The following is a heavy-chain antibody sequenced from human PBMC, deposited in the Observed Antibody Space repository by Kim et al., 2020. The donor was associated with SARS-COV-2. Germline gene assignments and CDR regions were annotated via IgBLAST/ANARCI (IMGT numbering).Heavy chain of an antibody. D-gene: IGHD3-10*01. Sequence: YAASVKGRFTISRDDSKSIAYLQMNSLKTEDTAVYYCTRAPYYYGSGNPWGQGTLVTVSS. CDR3: TRAPYYYGSGNP. V-gene: IGHV3-49*02. J-gene: IGHJ4*02.